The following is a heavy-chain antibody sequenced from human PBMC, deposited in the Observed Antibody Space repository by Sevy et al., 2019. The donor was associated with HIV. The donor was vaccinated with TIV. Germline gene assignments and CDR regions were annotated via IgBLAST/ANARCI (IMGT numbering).Heavy chain of an antibody. D-gene: IGHD2-2*02. V-gene: IGHV1-2*02. CDR3: ARGYTGHEEGDY. CDR2: INPHSGGT. Sequence: ASVKVSCKASGYTFTDYFLHWVRQAPEQGLEWMGWINPHSGGTIFAQKFQGRVAMTRDTSISTAYLDLGRLRFDDTAVYYCARGYTGHEEGDYWGQGTLVTVSS. CDR1: GYTFTDYF. J-gene: IGHJ4*02.